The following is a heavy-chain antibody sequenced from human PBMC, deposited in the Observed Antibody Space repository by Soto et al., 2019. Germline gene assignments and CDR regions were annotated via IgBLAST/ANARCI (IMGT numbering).Heavy chain of an antibody. Sequence: SETLSLTCAVYGGSFSGYYWSWIRQPPGKGLEWIGEINHSGSTNYNPSLKSRVTISVDTSKNQFSLKLSSVTAADTAVYYCVWGCSGGSCSVDYWGQGTLVTVSS. CDR3: VWGCSGGSCSVDY. CDR1: GGSFSGYY. D-gene: IGHD2-15*01. J-gene: IGHJ4*02. V-gene: IGHV4-34*01. CDR2: INHSGST.